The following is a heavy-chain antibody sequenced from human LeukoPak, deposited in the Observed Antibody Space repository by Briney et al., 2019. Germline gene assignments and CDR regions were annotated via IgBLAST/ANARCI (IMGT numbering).Heavy chain of an antibody. Sequence: GGSLRLSCAASGFTFSSYWMSWVRQAPGKGLEWVANIKQDGSEKYYVDSVKGRFTISRDNVKNSLYLQMNSLRAEDTAVYYCARLPDDYGDYKYFQHWGQGTLVTVSS. V-gene: IGHV3-7*01. D-gene: IGHD4-17*01. J-gene: IGHJ1*01. CDR1: GFTFSSYW. CDR2: IKQDGSEK. CDR3: ARLPDDYGDYKYFQH.